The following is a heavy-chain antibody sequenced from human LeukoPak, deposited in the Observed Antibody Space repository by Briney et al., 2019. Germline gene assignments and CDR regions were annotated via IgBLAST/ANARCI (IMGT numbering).Heavy chain of an antibody. CDR3: ARDAPHYYVSFDF. J-gene: IGHJ4*02. CDR1: GSTFNNYA. D-gene: IGHD3-10*01. V-gene: IGHV3-23*01. CDR2: ISDTTGST. Sequence: PGGSLRLSCAVSGSTFNNYAMSWVRQAPGKGLEWVSVISDTTGSTYYADSVKGRFTISRDDSKNTLYLQINSLRVDDTAVYYCARDAPHYYVSFDFWGQGTLVTVSS.